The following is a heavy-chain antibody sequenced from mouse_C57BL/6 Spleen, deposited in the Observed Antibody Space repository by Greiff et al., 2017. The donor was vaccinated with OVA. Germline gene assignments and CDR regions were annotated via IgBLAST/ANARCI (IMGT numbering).Heavy chain of an antibody. V-gene: IGHV1-42*01. Sequence: EVQLQQSGPELVKPGASVKLSCKASGYSFTGYYMNWVKQSPEKSLEWIGEINPSTGGTTYNQKCKAKATLTVDKSSSTAYMQLKSLTSEDSAVYYCARRLGLYYFDYWGQGTTLTVSS. CDR1: GYSFTGYY. J-gene: IGHJ2*01. CDR3: ARRLGLYYFDY. D-gene: IGHD6-2*01. CDR2: INPSTGGT.